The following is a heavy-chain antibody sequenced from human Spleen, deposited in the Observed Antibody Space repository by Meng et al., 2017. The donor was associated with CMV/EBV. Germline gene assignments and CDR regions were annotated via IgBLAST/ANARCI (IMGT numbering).Heavy chain of an antibody. CDR3: ARDRGWYWYFDL. J-gene: IGHJ2*01. Sequence: SVSGGSITSGGFYWNWIRQLPGKGLEWIGYIYHTGITYYNPSLENRLTLSVDTSKNQISLNLSSVTAADTAVYYCARDRGWYWYFDLWGRGTLVTVSS. V-gene: IGHV4-31*03. CDR1: GGSITSGGFY. CDR2: IYHTGIT.